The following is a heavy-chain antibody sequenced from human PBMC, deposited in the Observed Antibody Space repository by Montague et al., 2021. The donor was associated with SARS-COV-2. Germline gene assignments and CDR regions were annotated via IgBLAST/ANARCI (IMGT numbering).Heavy chain of an antibody. CDR3: ARGGEWSSSSLPDY. D-gene: IGHD6-6*01. CDR1: GFTFGGYD. Sequence: SLRLSCAASGFTFGGYDMNWVRQAPGQGLEWVSAIGIGGDTYYLGSVKGRFIISRENAKNSLYLQVNSLRVGDTAVYYCARGGEWSSSSLPDYWGQGTLVTVSS. J-gene: IGHJ4*02. V-gene: IGHV3-13*04. CDR2: IGIGGDT.